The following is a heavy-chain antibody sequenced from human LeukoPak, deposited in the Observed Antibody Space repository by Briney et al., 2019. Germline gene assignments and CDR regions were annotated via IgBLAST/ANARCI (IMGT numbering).Heavy chain of an antibody. CDR1: GGTFRNHA. CDR3: ATHRAGFMIFGVAKGRSG. CDR2: IVPIFPTT. J-gene: IGHJ4*02. V-gene: IGHV1-69*05. Sequence: SVKVSCKASGGTFRNHALNWVRQAPGQGLEWMGRIVPIFPTTNYAQKFQGRVTITTDESTSTAYMELSSLRSEDTAVYYCATHRAGFMIFGVAKGRSGWGQGTLVTVTS. D-gene: IGHD3-3*01.